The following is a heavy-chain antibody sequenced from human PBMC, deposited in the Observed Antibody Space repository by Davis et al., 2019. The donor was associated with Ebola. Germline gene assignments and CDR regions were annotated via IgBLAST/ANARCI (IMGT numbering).Heavy chain of an antibody. CDR3: AKERSGSRY. Sequence: PGGSLRLSCAASGFTFSDYYMSWVRQAPGKGLEWVGRIKSKTDGGTTDYAAPVKGRFTISRDDSKNTLYLQMNSLRAEDTAVYYCAKERSGSRYWGQGTLVTVSS. D-gene: IGHD6-19*01. J-gene: IGHJ4*02. CDR2: IKSKTDGGTT. V-gene: IGHV3-15*01. CDR1: GFTFSDYY.